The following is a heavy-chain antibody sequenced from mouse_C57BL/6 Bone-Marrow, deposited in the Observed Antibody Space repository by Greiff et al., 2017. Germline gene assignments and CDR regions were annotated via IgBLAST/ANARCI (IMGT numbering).Heavy chain of an antibody. CDR3: ARGDYDDDWYFYV. J-gene: IGHJ1*03. CDR1: GYTFTDYY. D-gene: IGHD2-4*01. V-gene: IGHV1-19*01. Sequence: LVESGPVLVKPGASVKMSCKASGYTFTDYYMNWVKQSHGKSLEWIGVINPYNGGTSYNQKFTGKATLTVDKSSSTSYMELNSLSSEDSAVYYCARGDYDDDWYFYVWGTGTTVTVSS. CDR2: INPYNGGT.